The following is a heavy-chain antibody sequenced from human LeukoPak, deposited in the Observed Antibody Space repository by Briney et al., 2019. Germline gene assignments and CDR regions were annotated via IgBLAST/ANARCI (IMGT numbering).Heavy chain of an antibody. Sequence: PGGSLRLSCAASGFTFSTYAIHWVRQAPGKGLEWVAFIRYDGSNKYYADSVKGRFTISRDNSKNTLYLQMNSLRAEDTAVYYCAKGTWYCYDSSGYSFDYWGQGTLVTVSS. CDR3: AKGTWYCYDSSGYSFDY. D-gene: IGHD3-22*01. CDR2: IRYDGSNK. CDR1: GFTFSTYA. V-gene: IGHV3-30*02. J-gene: IGHJ4*02.